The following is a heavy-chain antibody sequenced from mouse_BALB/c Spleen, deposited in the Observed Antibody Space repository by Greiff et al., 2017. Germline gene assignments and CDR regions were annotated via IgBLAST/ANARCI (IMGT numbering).Heavy chain of an antibody. J-gene: IGHJ2*01. Sequence: QVQLKESGAELMKPGASVKISCKATGYTFSSYWIEWVKQRPGHGLEWIGEILPGSGSTNYNEKFKGKATFTADTSSNTAYMQLSSLTSEDSAVYYCARKGGNYGGWGFDYWGQGTTLTVSS. V-gene: IGHV1-9*01. CDR1: GYTFSSYW. CDR3: ARKGGNYGGWGFDY. CDR2: ILPGSGST. D-gene: IGHD2-1*01.